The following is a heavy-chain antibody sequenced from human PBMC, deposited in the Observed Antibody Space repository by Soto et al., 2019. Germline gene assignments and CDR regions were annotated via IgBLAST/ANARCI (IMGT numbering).Heavy chain of an antibody. V-gene: IGHV4-59*01. Sequence: SETLSLICTVSGGSISSYYWSWIRQPPGKGLEWIGYIYYSGSTNYNPSLKSRVTISVDTSKNQFSLKLSSVTAADTAVYYCARDRVVVAARWFDPWGQGTLVTVSS. CDR2: IYYSGST. J-gene: IGHJ5*02. CDR1: GGSISSYY. D-gene: IGHD2-15*01. CDR3: ARDRVVVAARWFDP.